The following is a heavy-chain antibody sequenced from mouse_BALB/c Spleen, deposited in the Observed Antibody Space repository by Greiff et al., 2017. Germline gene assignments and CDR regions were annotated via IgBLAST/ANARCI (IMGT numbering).Heavy chain of an antibody. J-gene: IGHJ2*01. D-gene: IGHD1-1*01. CDR3: ARWGTVYYFDY. CDR1: GYSITSDYA. CDR2: ISYSGST. V-gene: IGHV3-2*02. Sequence: EVKLQESGPGLVKPSQSLSLTCTVTGYSITSDYAWNWIRQFPGNKLEWMGYISYSGSTSYNPSLKSRISITRDTSKNQFFLQLNSVTTEDTATYYCARWGTVYYFDYWGQGTTLTVSS.